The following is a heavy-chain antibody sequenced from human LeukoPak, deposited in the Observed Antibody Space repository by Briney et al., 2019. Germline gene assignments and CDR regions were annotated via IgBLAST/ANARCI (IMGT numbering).Heavy chain of an antibody. CDR2: IIPIFGTA. CDR1: GGTFSSYA. Sequence: SVKVSCKASGGTFSSYAISWVRQAPEQGLEWMGGIIPIFGTANYAQKFQGRVTITADESTSTAYMELSSLRSEDTAVYYCASNGASYSGSYCADYWGQGTLVTVSS. D-gene: IGHD1-26*01. V-gene: IGHV1-69*13. J-gene: IGHJ4*02. CDR3: ASNGASYSGSYCADY.